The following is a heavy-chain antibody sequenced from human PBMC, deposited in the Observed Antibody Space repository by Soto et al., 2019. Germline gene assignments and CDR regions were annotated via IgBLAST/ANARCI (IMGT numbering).Heavy chain of an antibody. V-gene: IGHV3-48*03. J-gene: IGHJ5*02. D-gene: IGHD6-19*01. CDR3: AREKRGYSSGWSPGGWFDP. Sequence: LRLSCAASGFTFSSYEMNWVRQAPGKGLEWVSYISSSGSTIYYADSVKGRFTISRDNAKNSLYLQMNSLRAEDTAVYYCAREKRGYSSGWSPGGWFDPWGQGTLVTVSS. CDR2: ISSSGSTI. CDR1: GFTFSSYE.